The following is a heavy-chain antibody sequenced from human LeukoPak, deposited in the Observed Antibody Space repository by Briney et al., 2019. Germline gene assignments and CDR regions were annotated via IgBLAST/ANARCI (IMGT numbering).Heavy chain of an antibody. Sequence: QPGRSLRLSCKGSGVTFGDYAVTWFRQAPGKRLEWVGFVRTKTHGGAPETAASVKGRFNASRDDSEGIAYLQMTSLTTEDTAMYYCARINFRDYRGYTWFEPWGQGTLVTVSS. J-gene: IGHJ5*02. CDR3: ARINFRDYRGYTWFEP. V-gene: IGHV3-49*03. CDR1: GVTFGDYA. D-gene: IGHD3-10*01. CDR2: VRTKTHGGAP.